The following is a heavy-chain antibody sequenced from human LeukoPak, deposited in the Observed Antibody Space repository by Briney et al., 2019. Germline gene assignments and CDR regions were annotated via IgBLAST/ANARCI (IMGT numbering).Heavy chain of an antibody. CDR3: AREGYGIPSWFDP. CDR2: TSYDEINK. Sequence: GGSLRLSCAASGFTFSNSAMHWVRQAPGKGLEWVAVTSYDEINKYYADSVKGRFTISRDNSKNTLYLQMNSLRAEDTAVYYCAREGYGIPSWFDPWGQGTLVTVSS. D-gene: IGHD2-15*01. J-gene: IGHJ5*02. V-gene: IGHV3-30-3*01. CDR1: GFTFSNSA.